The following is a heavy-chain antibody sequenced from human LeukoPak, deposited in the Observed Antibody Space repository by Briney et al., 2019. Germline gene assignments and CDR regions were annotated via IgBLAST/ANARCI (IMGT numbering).Heavy chain of an antibody. CDR2: ITSRGEDT. CDR1: EFTFSIYA. V-gene: IGHV3-23*01. Sequence: PGGSLRLSCAASEFTFSIYAVSWVRQAPGKGLEWVSSITSRGEDTWYAGSVKGRFTISRDNSKNTLYLQMNSPRAEDTAVYYCTRDRPNYYGSDGHYYRRNGDYWGQGTLVTVSS. CDR3: TRDRPNYYGSDGHYYRRNGDY. D-gene: IGHD3-22*01. J-gene: IGHJ4*02.